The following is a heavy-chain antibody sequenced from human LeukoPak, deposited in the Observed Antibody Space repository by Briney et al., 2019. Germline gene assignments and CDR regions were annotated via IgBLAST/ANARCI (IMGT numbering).Heavy chain of an antibody. CDR2: INPNSGGT. J-gene: IGHJ5*02. CDR1: GYTFTGYY. V-gene: IGHV1-2*04. Sequence: WASVKVSCKASGYTFTGYYMHWVRQAPGQGLEWMGWINPNSGGTNYAQKFQGWVTMTRDTSISTAYMELSRLRSDDTAVYYCARGYGGYCSSTSCQGWFDPWGQGTLVTVSS. CDR3: ARGYGGYCSSTSCQGWFDP. D-gene: IGHD2-2*01.